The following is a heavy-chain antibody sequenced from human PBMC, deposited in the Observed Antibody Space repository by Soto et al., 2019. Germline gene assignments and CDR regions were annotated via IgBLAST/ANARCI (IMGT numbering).Heavy chain of an antibody. CDR1: GFTFDDYA. CDR2: INWNSGSI. Sequence: EVQLVESGGGLVQPGRSLRLSCAASGFTFDDYAMHWVRQVPGKGLERVSGINWNSGSIGYADSVKGRFAISRDNAKNSLQLQMNSRRAEDTAFYYCVKDESINWYSGHFRHWGQGTLVTVSS. D-gene: IGHD6-13*01. V-gene: IGHV3-9*01. CDR3: VKDESINWYSGHFRH. J-gene: IGHJ1*01.